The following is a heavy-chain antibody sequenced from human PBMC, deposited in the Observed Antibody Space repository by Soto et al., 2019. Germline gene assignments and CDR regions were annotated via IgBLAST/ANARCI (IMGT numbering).Heavy chain of an antibody. CDR1: GGTFSSYA. CDR3: AIPGIAVAGTVVP. V-gene: IGHV1-69*13. Sequence: SVKVSCKASGGTFSSYAISWVRQAPGQGLEWMGGIIPIFGTANYAQKFQGRVTITADESTSTAYMELSSLRSEDTAVYYCAIPGIAVAGTVVPWGQGTLVTVSS. D-gene: IGHD6-19*01. J-gene: IGHJ5*02. CDR2: IIPIFGTA.